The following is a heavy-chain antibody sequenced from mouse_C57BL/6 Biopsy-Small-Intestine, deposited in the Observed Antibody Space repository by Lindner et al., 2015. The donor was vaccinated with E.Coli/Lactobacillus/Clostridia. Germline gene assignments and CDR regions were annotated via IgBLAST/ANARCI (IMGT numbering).Heavy chain of an antibody. Sequence: SVKVSCKASGYTFVNYGFHWVRQAPGQGLQWMGWISSHSGETNYAQMFEGRATMTTDPSTSTVYMELRSLRSDDTAVYYCVRGSRDYYDRNGYFSGRYFDLWGRGTLVTVSS. V-gene: IGHV1-72*04. CDR1: GYTFVNYG. CDR3: VRGSRDYYDRNGYFSGRYFDL. CDR2: ISSHSGET. D-gene: IGHD1-1*01. J-gene: IGHJ1*01.